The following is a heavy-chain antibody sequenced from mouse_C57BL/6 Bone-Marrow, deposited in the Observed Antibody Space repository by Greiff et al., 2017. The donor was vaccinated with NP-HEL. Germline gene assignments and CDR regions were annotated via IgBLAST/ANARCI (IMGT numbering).Heavy chain of an antibody. J-gene: IGHJ4*01. CDR3: ARKTTVVEDYAMDY. CDR1: GYTFTSYW. CDR2: IDPSDSYT. Sequence: VQLQQPGAELVMPGASVKLSCKASGYTFTSYWMHWVKQRPGQGLEWIGEIDPSDSYTNYNQKFKGKSTLTVDKSSSTAYMQLSSLTSEDSAVYYCARKTTVVEDYAMDYWGQGTSVTVSS. V-gene: IGHV1-69*01. D-gene: IGHD1-1*01.